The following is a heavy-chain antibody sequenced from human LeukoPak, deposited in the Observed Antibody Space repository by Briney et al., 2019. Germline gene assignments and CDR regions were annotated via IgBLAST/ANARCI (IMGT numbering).Heavy chain of an antibody. D-gene: IGHD3-3*01. CDR1: GFTFSSYS. Sequence: GGSLRLSCAASGFTFSSYSMNWVRQAPGKGLEWVSSISSSSSYIYYADSVKGRFTISRDNAKNSLYLQMNSLRAEDTAVYYCARDKASLNSFYYDFWSGYSFYYYYGMDVWGQGTTVTVSS. CDR3: ARDKASLNSFYYDFWSGYSFYYYYGMDV. J-gene: IGHJ6*02. V-gene: IGHV3-21*01. CDR2: ISSSSSYI.